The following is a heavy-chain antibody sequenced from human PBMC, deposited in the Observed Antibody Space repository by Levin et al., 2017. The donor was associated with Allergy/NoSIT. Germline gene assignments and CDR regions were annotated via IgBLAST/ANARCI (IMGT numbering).Heavy chain of an antibody. CDR2: INPSGGST. Sequence: RASVKVSCKASGYTFSSYYMHWVQQAPGQGLEWMGIINPSGGSTSYAQKFQGRVTMTTDTSSTTVYMDLSSLRSDDTAVYYCARGDYSSYADLAYFEYWGQGTLVTVSS. J-gene: IGHJ4*02. CDR1: GYTFSSYY. CDR3: ARGDYSSYADLAYFEY. V-gene: IGHV1-46*01. D-gene: IGHD4-11*01.